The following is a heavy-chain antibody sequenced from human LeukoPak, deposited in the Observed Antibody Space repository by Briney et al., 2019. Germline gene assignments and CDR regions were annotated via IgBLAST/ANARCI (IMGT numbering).Heavy chain of an antibody. CDR1: GYSISSGYY. Sequence: SETLSLTCTVSGYSISSGYYWGWIRQPPGKGLEWIGSIYHSGSTYYNPSLKSRVTISVDTSKNQFSLKLSSVTAADAAVYYCARDQGGHSARNAFDIWGQGTMVTVSS. CDR2: IYHSGST. D-gene: IGHD2-15*01. V-gene: IGHV4-38-2*02. CDR3: ARDQGGHSARNAFDI. J-gene: IGHJ3*02.